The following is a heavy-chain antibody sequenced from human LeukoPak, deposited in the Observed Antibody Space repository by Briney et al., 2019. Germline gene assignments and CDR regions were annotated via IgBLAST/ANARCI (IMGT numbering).Heavy chain of an antibody. CDR1: GYTFTSYG. J-gene: IGHJ3*02. CDR2: ISAYNGNT. CDR3: ARVGLAVADDAFDI. V-gene: IGHV1-18*01. D-gene: IGHD6-19*01. Sequence: GASVKVSCKASGYTFTSYGISWVRQAPGQGREWMGWISAYNGNTNYAQKLQGRVTMTTDTSTSTAYMELRSLRSDDTAVYYCARVGLAVADDAFDIWGQGTMVTVSS.